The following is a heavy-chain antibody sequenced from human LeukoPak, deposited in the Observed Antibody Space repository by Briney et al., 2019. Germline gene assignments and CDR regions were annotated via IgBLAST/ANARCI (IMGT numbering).Heavy chain of an antibody. CDR1: GFTFSSYG. J-gene: IGHJ5*02. CDR2: IRYDGSNK. CDR3: AKVMRFLEYTSFDP. V-gene: IGHV3-30*02. Sequence: PGGSLRLSCAASGFTFSSYGMHWVRQAPGMGLEWVAFIRYDGSNKYYADSVKGRFTISRDNSKNTLYLQMNSLRAEDTAVYYCAKVMRFLEYTSFDPWGQGTLVTVSS. D-gene: IGHD3-3*01.